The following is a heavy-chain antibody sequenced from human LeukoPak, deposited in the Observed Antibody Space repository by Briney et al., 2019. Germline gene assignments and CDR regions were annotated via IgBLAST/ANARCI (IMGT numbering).Heavy chain of an antibody. V-gene: IGHV4-34*01. D-gene: IGHD4-17*01. Sequence: KTSETLSLTCAVYGGSFSGYYWSWIRQPPGKGLEWIGEINHSGSTNYNPSLKSRVTISVDTSKNQFSLKLSSVTAADTAVYYCARDGSQYGDYDLFDYWGQGTLVTVSS. CDR3: ARDGSQYGDYDLFDY. CDR2: INHSGST. CDR1: GGSFSGYY. J-gene: IGHJ4*02.